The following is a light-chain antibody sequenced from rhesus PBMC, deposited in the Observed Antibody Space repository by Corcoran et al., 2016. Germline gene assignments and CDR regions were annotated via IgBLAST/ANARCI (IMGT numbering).Light chain of an antibody. V-gene: IGKV1-22*01. CDR1: QSISRW. CDR2: KAS. CDR3: LQYSSSPFT. J-gene: IGKJ3*01. Sequence: DIQMTQSPSSLSASVGDTVTITCRASQSISRWLDWYQQKPGKAPKPLIHKASSLQSGVPSRFSGSGSGTDFTLTISHLQPEDFAPYYCLQYSSSPFTFGPVTKL.